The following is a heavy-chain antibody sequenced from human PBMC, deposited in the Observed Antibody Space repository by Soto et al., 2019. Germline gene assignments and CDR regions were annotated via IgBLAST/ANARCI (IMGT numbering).Heavy chain of an antibody. CDR3: ARLKPYYYGSGGGDWFDP. CDR1: GYTFTSYG. Sequence: ASLKVSCKASGYTFTSYGISCVRQAPGQGLEWMGWISAYNGNTNYAQKLQGRVTMTTDTSTSTAYMELRSLRSDDTAVYYCARLKPYYYGSGGGDWFDPWGQGTLVTVSS. J-gene: IGHJ5*02. CDR2: ISAYNGNT. V-gene: IGHV1-18*01. D-gene: IGHD3-10*01.